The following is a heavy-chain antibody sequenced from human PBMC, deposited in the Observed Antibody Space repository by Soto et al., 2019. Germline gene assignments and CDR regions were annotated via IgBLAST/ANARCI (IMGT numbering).Heavy chain of an antibody. D-gene: IGHD4-4*01. CDR2: INPGDGST. CDR1: GYIFTSYY. Sequence: QVQLVQSGAEVRKPGASVKVSCKAAGYIFTSYYIHWVRLAPGQGLEWMGVINPGDGSTIYAEKFQGRVTMTRDTSTSTVYMEVSSLRSEDTAVYYCDREEMPTVNNYYYYMYVWGKGTTVTVSS. J-gene: IGHJ6*03. CDR3: DREEMPTVNNYYYYMYV. V-gene: IGHV1-46*03.